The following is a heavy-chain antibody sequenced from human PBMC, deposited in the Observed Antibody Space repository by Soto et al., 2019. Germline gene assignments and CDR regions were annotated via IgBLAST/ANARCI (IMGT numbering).Heavy chain of an antibody. D-gene: IGHD3-9*01. CDR1: GWSFSGYY. Sequence: HVQLQQWGPGPLRPLETLSLTCGVSGWSFSGYYWAWIRQSPGKGLEWICEINDRGSSNYNPSMKSRVSISVDTSKSPYSPTLRSVTAADTALYYCARESHDILTGPPWVWYFDLWGRGTLVTVSS. V-gene: IGHV4-34*01. CDR3: ARESHDILTGPPWVWYFDL. J-gene: IGHJ2*01. CDR2: INDRGSS.